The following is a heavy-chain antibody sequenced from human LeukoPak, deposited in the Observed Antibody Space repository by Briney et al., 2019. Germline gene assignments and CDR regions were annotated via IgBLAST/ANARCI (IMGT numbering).Heavy chain of an antibody. V-gene: IGHV3-23*01. CDR1: GFTFSNYA. D-gene: IGHD3-22*01. J-gene: IGHJ5*02. CDR3: AKDGLYYDSSGYYNWFDP. Sequence: PGGSLRLSCAASGFTFSNYAMNWVRQAPGKGLEWVSGISGSGGNTYYADSVKGRFTISRDNSKNTLHLQMNSLRAEDTAVYCCAKDGLYYDSSGYYNWFDPWGQGTLVTVSS. CDR2: ISGSGGNT.